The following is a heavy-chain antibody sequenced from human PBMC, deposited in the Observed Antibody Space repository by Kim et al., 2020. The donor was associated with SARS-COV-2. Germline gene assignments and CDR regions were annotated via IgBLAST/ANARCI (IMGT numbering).Heavy chain of an antibody. V-gene: IGHV1-18*01. D-gene: IGHD3-3*01. CDR2: ISAYNGNT. CDR3: ARDPRFGGAQIFGVVTPNYYYYGMDV. J-gene: IGHJ6*02. Sequence: ASVKVSCKASGYTFTSYGISWVRQAPGQGLEWMGWISAYNGNTNYAQKLQGRVTMTTDTSTSTAYMELRSLRSDDTAVYYCARDPRFGGAQIFGVVTPNYYYYGMDVWGRGTTVTVSS. CDR1: GYTFTSYG.